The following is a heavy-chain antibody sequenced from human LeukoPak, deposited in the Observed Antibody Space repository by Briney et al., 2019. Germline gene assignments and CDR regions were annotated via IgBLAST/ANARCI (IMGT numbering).Heavy chain of an antibody. CDR2: INWNGGST. D-gene: IGHD1-26*01. CDR3: ARHSSGSYYAADFDY. V-gene: IGHV3-20*04. Sequence: GGSLRLSCAASGFSFDDYDMSWVRQAPGKGLEWVSGINWNGGSTGYADSVKGRFTISRDNAKNSLYLQMNSLRAEDTALYYCARHSSGSYYAADFDYWGQGTLVTVSS. CDR1: GFSFDDYD. J-gene: IGHJ4*02.